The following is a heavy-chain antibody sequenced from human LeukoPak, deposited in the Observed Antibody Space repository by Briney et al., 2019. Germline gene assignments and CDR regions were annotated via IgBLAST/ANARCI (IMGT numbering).Heavy chain of an antibody. CDR1: GGSFSGYY. V-gene: IGHV4-34*01. D-gene: IGHD5-12*01. CDR3: AIGRLVATTFDY. J-gene: IGHJ4*02. CDR2: INHSGST. Sequence: SETLSLSCAVYGGSFSGYYWRWIRQPPGKGLEWIGEINHSGSTNYNPSLKSRVTISVDTSKNQFSLKLSSVTAADTAVYYCAIGRLVATTFDYWGQGTLVTVSP.